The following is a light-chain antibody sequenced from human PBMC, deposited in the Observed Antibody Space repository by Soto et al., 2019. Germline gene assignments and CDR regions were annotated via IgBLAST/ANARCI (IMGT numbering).Light chain of an antibody. CDR2: DAS. CDR1: QGISSA. J-gene: IGKJ3*01. CDR3: QQFNSYPRVT. V-gene: IGKV1-13*02. Sequence: AMQLTQSPSSLSASVGDRVTITCRASQGISSALARYQQKPGKAPKLLIYDASSLESGVPSRFSGSGSGTDFTLTISSLQPEDFATYYCQQFNSYPRVTFGPGTKVDIK.